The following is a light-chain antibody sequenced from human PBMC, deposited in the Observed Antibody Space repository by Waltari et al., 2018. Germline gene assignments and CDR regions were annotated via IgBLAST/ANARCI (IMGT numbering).Light chain of an antibody. J-gene: IGKJ4*01. CDR3: MQALQTPLT. Sequence: DIVMTQSPLSLPVTPGEPASIPFTSSQSLLHSNGYNYLDWYLQKPGQSPQLLIYLGSNRASGVPDRFSGSGSGTDFTLKISRVEAEDVGVYYCMQALQTPLTFGGGTKVEIK. V-gene: IGKV2-28*01. CDR2: LGS. CDR1: QSLLHSNGYNY.